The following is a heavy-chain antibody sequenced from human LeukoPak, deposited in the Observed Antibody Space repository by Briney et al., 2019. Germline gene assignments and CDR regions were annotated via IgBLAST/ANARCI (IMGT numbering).Heavy chain of an antibody. J-gene: IGHJ4*02. V-gene: IGHV4-59*01. Sequence: TSETLSLTCTVSGGSISSYYWSWIRQPPGKGLEWIGYIYYSGSTNYNPSLKSRVTISVDTSRNQFSLKLSSVTAADTAVYYCARGGEWFGANWGQGTLVTVSS. CDR1: GGSISSYY. CDR3: ARGGEWFGAN. CDR2: IYYSGST. D-gene: IGHD3-3*01.